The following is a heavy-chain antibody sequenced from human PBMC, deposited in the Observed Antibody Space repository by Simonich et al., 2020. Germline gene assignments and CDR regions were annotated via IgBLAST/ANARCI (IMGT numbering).Heavy chain of an antibody. CDR3: ARDGLGTAYYYYMDV. Sequence: EVQLVESGGGLVQPGGSLRLSCAASGFTFSSYWMSWVRQAPGKGLEWVVNKKQNGSEKYYVDSVKGRVTITRDNAKNSLYLQMNSLRAEDTAVYYCARDGLGTAYYYYMDVWGKGTTVTVSS. CDR2: KKQNGSEK. J-gene: IGHJ6*03. D-gene: IGHD7-27*01. V-gene: IGHV3-7*01. CDR1: GFTFSSYW.